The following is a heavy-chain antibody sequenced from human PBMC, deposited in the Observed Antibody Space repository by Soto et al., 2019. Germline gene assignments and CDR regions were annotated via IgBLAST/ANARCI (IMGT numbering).Heavy chain of an antibody. CDR2: IYYSGST. D-gene: IGHD6-13*01. CDR1: GGSISSYF. CDR3: ARKYPDSSSWDWNY. J-gene: IGHJ4*02. Sequence: SETLSLTCTVSGGSISSYFWSWIRQPPGKGLEWIGYIYYSGSTNYNPSLKSRVTISVDTSKNQFSLKLSSVTAADTAVYYCARKYPDSSSWDWNYWGQGTLVTVSS. V-gene: IGHV4-59*01.